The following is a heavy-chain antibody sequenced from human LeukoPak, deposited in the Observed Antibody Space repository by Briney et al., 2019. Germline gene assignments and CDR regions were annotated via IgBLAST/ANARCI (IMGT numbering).Heavy chain of an antibody. Sequence: SETLSLTCTVSGDSISPYYWSWIRQPPGGGLEWIGYVFYTGSTNYNPSLKSRVTISVDTSRNQFSLKLTSVAAADTAVYYCARTRSGYSTLGYWGQGTLVTVS. D-gene: IGHD1-26*01. CDR2: VFYTGST. CDR1: GDSISPYY. V-gene: IGHV4-59*01. CDR3: ARTRSGYSTLGY. J-gene: IGHJ4*02.